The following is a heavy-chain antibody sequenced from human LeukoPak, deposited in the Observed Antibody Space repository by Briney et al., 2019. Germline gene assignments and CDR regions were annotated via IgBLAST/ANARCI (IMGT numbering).Heavy chain of an antibody. Sequence: ASVKVSCKASGYTFTSYAMHWVRQAPGQRLEWMGWINAGNGNTKYSQEFQGRVTITRDTSASTAHMELSSLRSEDMAVYYCARESDPFMGELDYWGQGTLVTVSS. CDR1: GYTFTSYA. CDR2: INAGNGNT. D-gene: IGHD3-16*01. J-gene: IGHJ4*02. CDR3: ARESDPFMGELDY. V-gene: IGHV1-3*03.